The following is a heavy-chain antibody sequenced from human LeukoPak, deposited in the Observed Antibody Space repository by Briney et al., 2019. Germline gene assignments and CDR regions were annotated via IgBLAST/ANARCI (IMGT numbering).Heavy chain of an antibody. CDR2: ISGSGGST. CDR3: AKDGRSSGPFDY. Sequence: GGSLRLSCAASGFTYSSYAMSLVRQATGKGLEWVSAISGSGGSTYYADSVKGRFTISRDNSKNTLYLQMNSLRAEDTAVYYCAKDGRSSGPFDYWGQGTLVTVSS. D-gene: IGHD3-3*01. J-gene: IGHJ4*02. V-gene: IGHV3-23*01. CDR1: GFTYSSYA.